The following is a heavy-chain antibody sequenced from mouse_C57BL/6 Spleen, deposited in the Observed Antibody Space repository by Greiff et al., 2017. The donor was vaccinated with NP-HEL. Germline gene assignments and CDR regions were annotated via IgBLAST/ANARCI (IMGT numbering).Heavy chain of an antibody. CDR2: IHPNSGST. D-gene: IGHD2-5*01. Sequence: VQLQQPGAELVKPGASVKLPCKASGYTFTSYWMHWVKQRPGQGLEWIGMIHPNSGSTNYNEKFKSKATLTVDKSSSTAYMQLSSLTSEDSAVYYCARSYYSNPWYFDVWGTGTTVTVSS. CDR1: GYTFTSYW. V-gene: IGHV1-64*01. J-gene: IGHJ1*03. CDR3: ARSYYSNPWYFDV.